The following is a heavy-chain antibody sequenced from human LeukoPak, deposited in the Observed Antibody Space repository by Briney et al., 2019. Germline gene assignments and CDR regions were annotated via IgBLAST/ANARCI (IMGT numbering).Heavy chain of an antibody. D-gene: IGHD3-22*01. V-gene: IGHV1-2*02. CDR2: INPNSGGT. CDR3: ARGTYYYDSSGYRGAWFDP. CDR1: GYTFTGYY. Sequence: ASVKVSCKASGYTFTGYYMHWVRQAPGQGLEWMGWINPNSGGTNYAQKFQGRVTMTRDTSISTAYMELSRLRSDDAAVYYCARGTYYYDSSGYRGAWFDPWGQGTLVTVSA. J-gene: IGHJ5*02.